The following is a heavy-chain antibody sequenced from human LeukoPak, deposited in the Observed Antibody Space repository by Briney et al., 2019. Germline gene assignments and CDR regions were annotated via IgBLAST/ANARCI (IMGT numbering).Heavy chain of an antibody. Sequence: SETLSLTCTVSRGSISSYYWSWIRQPPGKGLEWIGYIYYSGSTNYNPSLKSRVTMSLDTSRKQFSLRLTSVTAADTAVYYCAKLKFFDSTGHSPGYYMDVWGKGTTVSVFS. CDR3: AKLKFFDSTGHSPGYYMDV. D-gene: IGHD3-22*01. CDR1: RGSISSYY. V-gene: IGHV4-59*12. CDR2: IYYSGST. J-gene: IGHJ6*03.